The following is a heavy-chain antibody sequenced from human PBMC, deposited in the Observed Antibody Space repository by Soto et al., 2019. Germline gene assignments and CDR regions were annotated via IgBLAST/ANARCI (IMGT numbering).Heavy chain of an antibody. J-gene: IGHJ5*02. D-gene: IGHD3-22*01. CDR3: ARGGYYDSSGYSWFDP. V-gene: IGHV3-21*04. CDR1: GFTFSSYS. Sequence: GGSLRLSCAASGFTFSSYSMNWVRQAPGKGLEWVSSISSSSSYIYYADSVKGRFTISRDNAKNSLYLQMNSLRAEDTAVYYCARGGYYDSSGYSWFDPWGQGTLVTVSS. CDR2: ISSSSSYI.